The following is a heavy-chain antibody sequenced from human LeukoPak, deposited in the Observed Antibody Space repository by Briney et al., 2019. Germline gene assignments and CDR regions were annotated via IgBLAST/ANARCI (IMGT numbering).Heavy chain of an antibody. Sequence: GGSLRLSCAASGFTFDDYAMHWVRQAPGKGLEWVSGISWNSGSIGYADSVKGRFTISRDNAKNSLYLQMNSLRAEDTALYYCAKDTGDFWSGSNFDYWGQGTLATVSS. CDR3: AKDTGDFWSGSNFDY. V-gene: IGHV3-9*01. J-gene: IGHJ4*02. CDR1: GFTFDDYA. CDR2: ISWNSGSI. D-gene: IGHD3-3*01.